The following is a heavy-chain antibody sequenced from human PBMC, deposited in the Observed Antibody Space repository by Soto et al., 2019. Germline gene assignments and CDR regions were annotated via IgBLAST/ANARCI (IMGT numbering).Heavy chain of an antibody. CDR3: ARAPGWYGPNYYYGMDV. J-gene: IGHJ6*02. D-gene: IGHD3-10*01. CDR1: GYTFTGYD. CDR2: INPNSGGT. Sequence: GASVKVSCKASGYTFTGYDMHWVRQAPGQGLEWMGWINPNSGGTNYAQKFQGRVTMTRDTSISTAYMELSRLRSDDTAVYYCARAPGWYGPNYYYGMDVWGQGTTVTVSS. V-gene: IGHV1-2*02.